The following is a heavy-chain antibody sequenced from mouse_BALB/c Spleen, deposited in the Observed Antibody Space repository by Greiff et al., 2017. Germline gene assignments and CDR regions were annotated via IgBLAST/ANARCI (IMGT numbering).Heavy chain of an antibody. CDR1: GYSITSYYA. D-gene: IGHD2-3*01. Sequence: KLVESGPGLVKPSQSLSLTCTVTGYSITSYYAWNWIRQFPGNQLEWMGYISYSGSTSYNPSLKSRISITRDTSKNQFFLQLNSVTTEDTATYYCARSGGYSFLWFAYWGQGTLVTVSA. CDR3: ARSGGYSFLWFAY. CDR2: ISYSGST. V-gene: IGHV3-2*02. J-gene: IGHJ3*01.